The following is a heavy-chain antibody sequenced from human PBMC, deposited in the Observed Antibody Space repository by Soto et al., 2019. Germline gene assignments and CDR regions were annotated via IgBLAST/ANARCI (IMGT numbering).Heavy chain of an antibody. D-gene: IGHD3-3*01. CDR1: GGSFSGYY. Sequence: SETLSLTCAVYGGSFSGYYWSWIRQPPGKGLEWIGEINHSGSTNYNPSLKSRVTISVDTSKNQFSLKLSSVTAADTAVYYCGRVIRPDYDFWSGYTNWFDPWGQGTLVTVSS. CDR3: GRVIRPDYDFWSGYTNWFDP. J-gene: IGHJ5*02. V-gene: IGHV4-34*01. CDR2: INHSGST.